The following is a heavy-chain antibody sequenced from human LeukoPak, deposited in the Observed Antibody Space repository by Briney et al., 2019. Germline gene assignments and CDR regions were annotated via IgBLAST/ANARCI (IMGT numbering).Heavy chain of an antibody. Sequence: GGSLRLSCEASGFSMSVYWMSWVRQAPGKGLEWVGNIKQDGSERNYVDSVKGRFTISRDNAKKSLYLQMNSLRAEDTAVYYCARARGILYGLDVWGQGTTVTVSS. CDR3: ARARGILYGLDV. J-gene: IGHJ6*02. CDR1: GFSMSVYW. V-gene: IGHV3-7*01. CDR2: IKQDGSER. D-gene: IGHD2-15*01.